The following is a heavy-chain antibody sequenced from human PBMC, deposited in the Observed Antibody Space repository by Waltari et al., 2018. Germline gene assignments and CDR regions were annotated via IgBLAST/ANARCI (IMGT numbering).Heavy chain of an antibody. CDR1: GFTLRNYS. V-gene: IGHV3-30*01. D-gene: IGHD3-10*01. CDR2: ISSNGRTI. CDR3: AREGYTSGTLGDFDH. J-gene: IGHJ4*02. Sequence: QVQLVEAGGGVVQPGMSLRLTCAASGFTLRNYSLNWIRQAPGKGLEWVAVISSNGRTIFYADSIKCRFSISRENSKNTLYLQMNSLRPEDAAVYFCAREGYTSGTLGDFDHWGQGTLVTVSS.